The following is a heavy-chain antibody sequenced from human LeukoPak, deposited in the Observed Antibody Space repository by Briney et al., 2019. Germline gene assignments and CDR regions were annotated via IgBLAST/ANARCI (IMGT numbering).Heavy chain of an antibody. D-gene: IGHD6-19*01. CDR2: INHSGST. Sequence: SETLSLTCAVYGGSFSGYYWSWIRQPPGKGLEWIGEINHSGSTNYNPSLKSRVTISVDTSKNQFSLKLSSVTAADTAVYYCAREKSSGWFNWFDPWGQGTLVTVSS. CDR1: GGSFSGYY. V-gene: IGHV4-34*01. J-gene: IGHJ5*02. CDR3: AREKSSGWFNWFDP.